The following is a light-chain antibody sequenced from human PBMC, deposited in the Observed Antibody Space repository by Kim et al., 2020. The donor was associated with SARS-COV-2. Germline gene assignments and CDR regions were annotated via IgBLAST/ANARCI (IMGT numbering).Light chain of an antibody. CDR1: QNVSSN. Sequence: VSPGERVTLSCRASQNVSSNLAWYQQKLGQAPRLLIYGASTRATGLPDRFSGSGSGTEFTLSITSLQSEDFAVYYCQQYNNWPQTFGQGTKVDIK. V-gene: IGKV3-15*01. J-gene: IGKJ1*01. CDR3: QQYNNWPQT. CDR2: GAS.